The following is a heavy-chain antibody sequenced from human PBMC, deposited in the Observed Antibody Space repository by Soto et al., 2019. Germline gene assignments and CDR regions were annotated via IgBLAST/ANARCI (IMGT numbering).Heavy chain of an antibody. CDR1: GYTFTGYY. CDR2: INPNSGGT. CDR3: ARDFDYGEYNWFDP. V-gene: IGHV1-2*04. D-gene: IGHD4-17*01. Sequence: ASVEVSCKASGYTFTGYYMHWVRQAPGQGLEWMGWINPNSGGTNYAQKFQGWVTMTRDTSISTAYMELSRLRSDDTAVYYCARDFDYGEYNWFDPWGQGTLVTVSS. J-gene: IGHJ5*02.